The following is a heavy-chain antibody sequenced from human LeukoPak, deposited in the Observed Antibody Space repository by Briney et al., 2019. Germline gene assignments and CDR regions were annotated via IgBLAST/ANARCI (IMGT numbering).Heavy chain of an antibody. Sequence: PSETLSLTCTVSGGSISSSSYYWGWIRQPPGKGLEWIGSIYYSGSTYYNPSLKSRVTISVDTSKNQFSLKLSSVTAADTAVYYCARDGNGAAGTGSYNWFDPWGQGTLVTVSS. J-gene: IGHJ5*02. D-gene: IGHD6-13*01. CDR2: IYYSGST. V-gene: IGHV4-39*07. CDR1: GGSISSSSYY. CDR3: ARDGNGAAGTGSYNWFDP.